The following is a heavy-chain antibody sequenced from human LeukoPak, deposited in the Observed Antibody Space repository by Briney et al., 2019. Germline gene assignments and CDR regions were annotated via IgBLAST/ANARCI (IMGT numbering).Heavy chain of an antibody. V-gene: IGHV1-2*06. CDR1: EYIFTGYY. CDR2: INPNNGAT. Sequence: ASVKVSCKASEYIFTGYYMHWVRQAPGQGLEWMGRINPNNGATNYAQKFQGRVTITGDTSINTAYMELSSLRSDDTAVYYCTRESGSYHGNDYWGQGALVTVSS. D-gene: IGHD1-26*01. J-gene: IGHJ4*02. CDR3: TRESGSYHGNDY.